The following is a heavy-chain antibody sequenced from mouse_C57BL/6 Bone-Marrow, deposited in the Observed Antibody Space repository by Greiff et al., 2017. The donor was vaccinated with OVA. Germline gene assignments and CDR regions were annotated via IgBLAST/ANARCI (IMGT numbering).Heavy chain of an antibody. CDR3: ARRASYYDYDEGFAY. J-gene: IGHJ3*01. V-gene: IGHV1-53*01. CDR1: GYTFTSYW. CDR2: INPSNGGT. D-gene: IGHD2-4*01. Sequence: QVQLQQPGTELVKPGASVKLSCKASGYTFTSYWMHWVKQRPGQGLEWIGNINPSNGGTNYNEKFKSKATLPVDKSSSTAYMQLSSLTSEDSAVYYCARRASYYDYDEGFAYWGQGTLVTVSA.